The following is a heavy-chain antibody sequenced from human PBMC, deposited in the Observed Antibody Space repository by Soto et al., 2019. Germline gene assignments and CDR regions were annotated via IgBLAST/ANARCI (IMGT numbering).Heavy chain of an antibody. Sequence: GGSLRLSCAASGFTFSSYGMHWVRQAPGKGLEWVAVIWYDGSNKYYADSVKGRFTISRDNSKNTLYLQMNSLRAEDTAVYYCARGLTYYDILTGPFDYWGQGTLVTVSS. CDR1: GFTFSSYG. J-gene: IGHJ4*02. D-gene: IGHD3-9*01. V-gene: IGHV3-33*01. CDR2: IWYDGSNK. CDR3: ARGLTYYDILTGPFDY.